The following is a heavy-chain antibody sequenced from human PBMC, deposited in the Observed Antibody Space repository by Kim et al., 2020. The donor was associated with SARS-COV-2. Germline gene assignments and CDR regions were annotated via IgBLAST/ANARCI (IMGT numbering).Heavy chain of an antibody. Sequence: GGSLRLSCAASGFTFGDYAMHWVRQAPGKGLEWVSGFSWNSGSIGYADSVKGRFTISRDNAKNSLYLQMNSLRAEDTALYYCAKDGGKLRGVDYWGQGTLVTVSS. J-gene: IGHJ4*02. CDR1: GFTFGDYA. V-gene: IGHV3-9*01. CDR3: AKDGGKLRGVDY. D-gene: IGHD5-12*01. CDR2: FSWNSGSI.